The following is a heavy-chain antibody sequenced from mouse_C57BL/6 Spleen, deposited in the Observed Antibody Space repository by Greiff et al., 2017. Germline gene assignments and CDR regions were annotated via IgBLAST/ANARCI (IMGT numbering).Heavy chain of an antibody. J-gene: IGHJ2*01. CDR2: IFPGDGDT. Sequence: VQLQQSGPELVKPGASVKISCTASGYAFSSSWMSWVKQRPGKGLEWFGRIFPGDGDTNYNGKVKGKATLTADKSSSTAYMQLSSLTSEDAAVYFCGRDYYGSSFGYWGQGTTLTVAS. CDR1: GYAFSSSW. V-gene: IGHV1-82*01. CDR3: GRDYYGSSFGY. D-gene: IGHD1-1*01.